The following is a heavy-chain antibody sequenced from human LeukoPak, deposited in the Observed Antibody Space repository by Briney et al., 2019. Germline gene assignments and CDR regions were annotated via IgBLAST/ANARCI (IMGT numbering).Heavy chain of an antibody. Sequence: PGGSPRLSCAASGFTFNSYEMNWVRQAPGKGLEWVSYISSSGRTIYYADSVKGRFTISRDNAKNSLYLQMNSLRAEDTAVYYCATTYYYDSSGYYFDYWGQGTLVTVSS. D-gene: IGHD3-22*01. CDR2: ISSSGRTI. CDR1: GFTFNSYE. V-gene: IGHV3-48*03. CDR3: ATTYYYDSSGYYFDY. J-gene: IGHJ4*02.